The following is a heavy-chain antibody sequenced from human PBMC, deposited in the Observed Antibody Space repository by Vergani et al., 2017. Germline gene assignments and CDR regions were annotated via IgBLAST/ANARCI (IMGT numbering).Heavy chain of an antibody. D-gene: IGHD2-15*01. CDR1: FDSIRNLY. J-gene: IGHJ4*02. CDR3: ARGSYLGGSCYKPLFDY. V-gene: IGHV4-59*11. Sequence: QVQLQESGPGLVKSSETLSLTCSVSFDSIRNLYCNWIRQPPGKGLEWIGSIHYSENTNYNPSLKTRVTISVDTSKNQFSLTLTSVTAADTAVYFCARGSYLGGSCYKPLFDYWGQGILVTVSS. CDR2: IHYSENT.